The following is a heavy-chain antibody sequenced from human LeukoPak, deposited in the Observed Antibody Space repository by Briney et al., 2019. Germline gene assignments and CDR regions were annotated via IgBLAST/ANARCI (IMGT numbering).Heavy chain of an antibody. CDR2: MNPNSGNT. J-gene: IGHJ6*02. Sequence: ASVKVSCKASGYTFTSYDINWVRQATGQGLEWMGWMNPNSGNTGYAQKFQGRVTMTRNTSISTAYMELSSLRSEDTAVYYCARGKLGTDYYYYGMDVWGQGTTVTVSS. D-gene: IGHD3-16*01. CDR3: ARGKLGTDYYYYGMDV. CDR1: GYTFTSYD. V-gene: IGHV1-8*01.